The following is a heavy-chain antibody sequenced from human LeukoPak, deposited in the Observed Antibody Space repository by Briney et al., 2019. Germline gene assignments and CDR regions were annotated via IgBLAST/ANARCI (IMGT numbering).Heavy chain of an antibody. Sequence: PGGSLRLSCAASGFTFSPFAMHWVRQAPGKGLEWVAVISYDGSNKYYADSVKGRFSISRDNSKNTLYLQMNSLRAEDTAVYYCARDRFLVWGQGTTVTVSS. CDR1: GFTFSPFA. J-gene: IGHJ6*02. V-gene: IGHV3-30-3*01. CDR2: ISYDGSNK. CDR3: ARDRFLV. D-gene: IGHD3-10*01.